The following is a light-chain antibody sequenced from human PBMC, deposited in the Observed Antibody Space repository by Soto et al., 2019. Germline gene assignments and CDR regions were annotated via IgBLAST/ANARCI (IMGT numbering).Light chain of an antibody. J-gene: IGKJ1*01. CDR1: QSISSY. Sequence: DIQMTQSPSSLSASVGDRVTITCRASQSISSYLNWYQQKPGKAPKLLIYAASSLQSGGPSRFSGSGSGTDFTLTISSLQPEDFATYYCQQSYSTSFGQGTKVEIK. CDR3: QQSYSTS. CDR2: AAS. V-gene: IGKV1-39*01.